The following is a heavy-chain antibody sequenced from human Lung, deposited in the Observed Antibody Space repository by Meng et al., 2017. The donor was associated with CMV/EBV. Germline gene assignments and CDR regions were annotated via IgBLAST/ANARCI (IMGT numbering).Heavy chain of an antibody. Sequence: GEXXTISCAASGFTFSNFAMSWVRLPPGKGLQWVSPITASGGSTYYADSVKGRFTVSRDNSKSTLYLQMNSLRAEDTAIYYCAKAYSSSWYRENYDYWGQGXLVTVSS. V-gene: IGHV3-23*01. CDR1: GFTFSNFA. CDR2: ITASGGST. D-gene: IGHD6-13*01. CDR3: AKAYSSSWYRENYDY. J-gene: IGHJ4*02.